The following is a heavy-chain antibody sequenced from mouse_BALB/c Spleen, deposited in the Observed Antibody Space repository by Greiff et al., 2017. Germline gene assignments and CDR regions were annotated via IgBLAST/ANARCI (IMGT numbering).Heavy chain of an antibody. Sequence: VQLKESGAELVKPGASVKLSCTASGFNIKDSYMHWVKQRPEQGLEWIGRIDPANGNTKYDPKFQGKATITADTSSNTAYLQLSSLTSEDTAGYCCAKSPTGAMDYWGQGTSVTVSA. V-gene: IGHV14-3*02. J-gene: IGHJ4*01. D-gene: IGHD1-1*01. CDR1: GFNIKDSY. CDR2: IDPANGNT. CDR3: AKSPTGAMDY.